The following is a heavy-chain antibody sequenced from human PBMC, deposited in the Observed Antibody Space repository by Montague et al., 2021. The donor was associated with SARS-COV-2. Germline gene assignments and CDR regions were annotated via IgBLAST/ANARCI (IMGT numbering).Heavy chain of an antibody. D-gene: IGHD2-15*01. CDR3: ARGVPGGYCTGGSCKEGAFDX. Sequence: TLSLTCTVSGGSISSGSYYWTWIRQPAGKGLEWIGRIYTSGSANHNASLKSRVTISLDTSKNQFSLKLSSVTAANTAVYYFARGVPGGYCTGGSCKEGAFDXWGQGTMVTVSS. CDR2: IYTSGSA. CDR1: GGSISSGSYY. V-gene: IGHV4-61*02. J-gene: IGHJ3*02.